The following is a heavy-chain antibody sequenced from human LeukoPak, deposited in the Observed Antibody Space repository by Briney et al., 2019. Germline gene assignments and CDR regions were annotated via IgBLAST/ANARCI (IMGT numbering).Heavy chain of an antibody. CDR1: GYTFTGYY. D-gene: IGHD7-27*01. CDR3: ARDRSNWGYDAIDI. J-gene: IGHJ3*02. CDR2: INPNSGGT. Sequence: ASVKVSCKASGYTFTGYYMHWVRQAPGQGLEWMGWINPNSGGTNFAQKFQGRVTMTRDTSISTAYMELSRLRSDDTAVYYCARDRSNWGYDAIDIWGQGTMVTVSS. V-gene: IGHV1-2*02.